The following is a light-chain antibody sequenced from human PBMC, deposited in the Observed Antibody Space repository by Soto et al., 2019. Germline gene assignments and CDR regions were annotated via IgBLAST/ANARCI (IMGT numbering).Light chain of an antibody. CDR2: TNN. J-gene: IGLJ1*01. V-gene: IGLV1-44*01. Sequence: QSLLTQPPSASATPGQRVTISYSGSNSNIGTNTVNWYQQLPGTAPRLLIYTNNQRPSGVPQRFSGSKTGTSASLAIGGLQSEDGADYYCAAWDDSLGAYVFGTGTKVTVL. CDR1: NSNIGTNT. CDR3: AAWDDSLGAYV.